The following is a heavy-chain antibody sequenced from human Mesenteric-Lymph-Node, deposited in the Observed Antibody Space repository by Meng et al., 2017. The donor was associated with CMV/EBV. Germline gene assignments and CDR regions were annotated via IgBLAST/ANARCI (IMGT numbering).Heavy chain of an antibody. CDR2: IWNGGAI. V-gene: IGHV3-48*03. Sequence: GGSLRLSCAASGFTFSNYKMNWVRQAPGKGPEWVSHIWNGGAIYADSVKGRFTATRDNAKNSLYLQMNSLRAEDTAIYYCARDIWGGGDLTFWGQGTLVTVSS. CDR1: GFTFSNYK. CDR3: ARDIWGGGDLTF. D-gene: IGHD3-16*01. J-gene: IGHJ4*02.